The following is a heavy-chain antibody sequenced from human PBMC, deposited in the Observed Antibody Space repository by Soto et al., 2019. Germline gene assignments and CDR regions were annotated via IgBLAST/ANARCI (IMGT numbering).Heavy chain of an antibody. CDR2: IYYSGST. V-gene: IGHV4-31*03. CDR1: GGSISSGGYY. Sequence: QVQLQESGPGLVKPSQTLSLTCTVSGGSISSGGYYWSWIRQHPGKGLEWIGYIYYSGSTYYNPSLKSRVTISVDTSKNQFSLKLSSVTAADTAVYYCARTTTVTLYYDGMDVWGQGTTVTVSS. J-gene: IGHJ6*02. CDR3: ARTTTVTLYYDGMDV. D-gene: IGHD4-17*01.